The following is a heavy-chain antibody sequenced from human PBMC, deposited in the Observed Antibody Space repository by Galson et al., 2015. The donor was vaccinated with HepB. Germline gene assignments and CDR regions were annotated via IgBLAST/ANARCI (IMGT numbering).Heavy chain of an antibody. CDR2: IIPIFGTA. CDR1: GGTFSSYA. CDR3: ARGAYYYGSGSYYNAPDY. D-gene: IGHD3-10*01. J-gene: IGHJ4*02. Sequence: SVKVSCKASGGTFSSYAISWVRQAPGQGLEWMGGIIPIFGTANYAQKFQGRVTITADESTSTAYMELSSLRSEDTAVYYCARGAYYYGSGSYYNAPDYWGQGTLVTVSS. V-gene: IGHV1-69*13.